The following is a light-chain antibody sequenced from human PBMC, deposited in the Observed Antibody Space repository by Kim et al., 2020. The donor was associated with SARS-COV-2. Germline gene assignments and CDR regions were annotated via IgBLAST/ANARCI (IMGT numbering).Light chain of an antibody. V-gene: IGLV1-40*01. CDR3: QSYDSPNWV. J-gene: IGLJ3*02. Sequence: PGQRVTTSCTGSSSNIGAGYDVHWYQQLPGTAPRLLIYGNNNRPSGVPDRFSGSKSGTSASLAITGLQAEDEADYYCQSYDSPNWVFGGGTKLTVL. CDR1: SSNIGAGYD. CDR2: GNN.